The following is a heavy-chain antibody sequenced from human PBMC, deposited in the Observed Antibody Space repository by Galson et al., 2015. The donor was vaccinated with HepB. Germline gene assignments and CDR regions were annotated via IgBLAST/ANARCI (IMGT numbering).Heavy chain of an antibody. D-gene: IGHD3-16*02. J-gene: IGHJ4*02. CDR3: ARERENYDYVWGSYRDYYFDY. CDR1: GFTFSSYA. CDR2: ITGSGGST. Sequence: SLRLSCATSGFTFSSYAMSWVRQAPGKGLEWVSGITGSGGSTYYADSVKGRFTISRDNSKNTLYLQMNSLRAEDTAVYYCARERENYDYVWGSYRDYYFDYWGQGTLVTVSS. V-gene: IGHV3-23*01.